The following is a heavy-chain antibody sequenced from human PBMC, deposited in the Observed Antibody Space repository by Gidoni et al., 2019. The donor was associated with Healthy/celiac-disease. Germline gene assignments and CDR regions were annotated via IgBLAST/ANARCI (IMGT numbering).Heavy chain of an antibody. CDR2: INHSGST. D-gene: IGHD3-16*02. CDR1: GGSFSGYY. J-gene: IGHJ6*02. CDR3: ARSGLRLGELSYYYYYGMDV. Sequence: QVQLQQWGAGLLKPSETLSLPCAVYGGSFSGYYGRWIRQPPGKGLEWIGEINHSGSTNYNPSLKSRVTISVDTSKNQFSLKLSSVTAADTAVYYCARSGLRLGELSYYYYYGMDVWGQGTTVTVSS. V-gene: IGHV4-34*01.